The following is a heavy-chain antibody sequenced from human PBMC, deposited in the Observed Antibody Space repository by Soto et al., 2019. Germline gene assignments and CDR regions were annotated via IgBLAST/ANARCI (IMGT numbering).Heavy chain of an antibody. CDR2: MNPNSGNT. CDR1: GYTFTSYD. V-gene: IGHV1-8*01. CDR3: ARGRTMTLPAAIYYYYYYMDV. D-gene: IGHD2-2*01. J-gene: IGHJ6*03. Sequence: ASVKVSCKASGYTFTSYDINCVRQATGQGLEWMGWMNPNSGNTGYAQKFQGRVTMTRNTSISTAYMELSSLRSEDTAVYYCARGRTMTLPAAIYYYYYYMDVWGKGTTVTVSS.